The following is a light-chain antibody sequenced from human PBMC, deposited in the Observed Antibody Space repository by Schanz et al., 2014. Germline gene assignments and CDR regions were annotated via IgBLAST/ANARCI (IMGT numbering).Light chain of an antibody. J-gene: IGLJ2*01. CDR3: SSYTSSGTPVV. V-gene: IGLV2-14*03. Sequence: QSALTQPASVSGSPGQSITISCTGTSSDVGGYNYVSWYQHHPGKAPKLMIYDVSNRPSGVSNRFSGSKSGNTASLTISGLQAEDEADYYCSSYTSSGTPVVFGGGTKLTVL. CDR1: SSDVGGYNY. CDR2: DVS.